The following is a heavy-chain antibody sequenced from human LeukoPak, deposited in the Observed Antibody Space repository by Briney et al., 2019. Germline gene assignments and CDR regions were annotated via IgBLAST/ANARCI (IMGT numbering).Heavy chain of an antibody. CDR1: GFTFSSYA. D-gene: IGHD3-3*01. CDR2: ISGSGGST. J-gene: IGHJ4*02. CDR3: AKVDYDFWSGYSPYHFDY. V-gene: IGHV3-23*01. Sequence: GGSLRLSCAASGFTFSSYAMSGVRQAPGKGLEWVSAISGSGGSTYYADSVKGRFTISRDNSKNTLYLQMNSLRAEDTAVYYCAKVDYDFWSGYSPYHFDYWGQGTLVTVSS.